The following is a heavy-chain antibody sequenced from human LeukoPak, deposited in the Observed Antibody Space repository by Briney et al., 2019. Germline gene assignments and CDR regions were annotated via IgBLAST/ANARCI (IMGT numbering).Heavy chain of an antibody. J-gene: IGHJ4*02. CDR2: INPNTGDT. CDR1: GYSFKAYY. Sequence: ASVKVSCKASGYSFKAYYMHRVRQAPGPGREWMGWINPNTGDTNFAQKFQARVTMTRDTSISTAYMELRRLTSDVTAIYYCARSLSTDYWGQGTLVAVSS. V-gene: IGHV1-2*02. CDR3: ARSLSTDY.